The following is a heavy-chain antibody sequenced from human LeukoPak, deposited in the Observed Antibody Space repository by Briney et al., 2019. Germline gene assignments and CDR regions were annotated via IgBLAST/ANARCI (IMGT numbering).Heavy chain of an antibody. Sequence: SVKVSCKASGGTFSSYAISWVRQAPGQGLEWMGGIIPIFGTANYAQKFQGRVTITADESTSTAYMELSSLRSEDTAVYYCARGVSASSGWYVIDHWGQGTLVTVSS. D-gene: IGHD6-19*01. V-gene: IGHV1-69*13. CDR1: GGTFSSYA. CDR3: ARGVSASSGWYVIDH. J-gene: IGHJ5*02. CDR2: IIPIFGTA.